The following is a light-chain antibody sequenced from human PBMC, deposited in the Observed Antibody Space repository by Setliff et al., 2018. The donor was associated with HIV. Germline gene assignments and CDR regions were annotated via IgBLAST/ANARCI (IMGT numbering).Light chain of an antibody. CDR1: WSNIGSNS. J-gene: IGLJ1*01. V-gene: IGLV1-47*01. Sequence: PPSASGTPGQRVTISCSGSWSNIGSNSVYWYQHLTGTAPKILIYRNNQRPSGVPGRFSGSRSGTSASLAISGLRSEDEAEYYCSSYAITNTLPFGTGTKGTVL. CDR3: SSYAITNTLP. CDR2: RNN.